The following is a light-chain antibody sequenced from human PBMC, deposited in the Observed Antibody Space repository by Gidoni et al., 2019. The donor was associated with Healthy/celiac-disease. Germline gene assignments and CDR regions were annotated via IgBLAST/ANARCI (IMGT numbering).Light chain of an antibody. CDR1: QSLLHSKGYNY. Sequence: DIVMTQSPLSLPVTPGEPASISCRSSQSLLHSKGYNYLDWYLQKPGQSPQLLIYLGSTRASGVPDRFSGSGSGTDFTLKISRVEAEDVGVYYCMQALQTPYTFGQGTKLEIK. CDR3: MQALQTPYT. J-gene: IGKJ2*01. V-gene: IGKV2-28*01. CDR2: LGS.